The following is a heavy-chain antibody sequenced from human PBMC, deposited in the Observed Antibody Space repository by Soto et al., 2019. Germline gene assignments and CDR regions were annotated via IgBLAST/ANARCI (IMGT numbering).Heavy chain of an antibody. Sequence: QVQLVESGGGVVQPGRSLRLSCAASGFTFSSYGMHWVRQAPGKGLEWVAVISYDGSNKYYADSVKGRFTISRDNSKNALYLQMNSLIAEDTAVYYCAKDWGSSGCYTDCFDPWGQGTLVTVSS. CDR1: GFTFSSYG. CDR3: AKDWGSSGCYTDCFDP. D-gene: IGHD6-19*01. CDR2: ISYDGSNK. J-gene: IGHJ5*02. V-gene: IGHV3-30*18.